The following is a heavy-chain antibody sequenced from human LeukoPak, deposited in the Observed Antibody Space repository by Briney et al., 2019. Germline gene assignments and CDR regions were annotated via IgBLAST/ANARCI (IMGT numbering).Heavy chain of an antibody. CDR1: GFTFSSYG. CDR3: AKDLGLGNGFDL. J-gene: IGHJ5*02. CDR2: ICYDGSNK. Sequence: GGSLRLSCAASGFTFSSYGMHWVRQAPGKGLEWVAVICYDGSNKYYADSVKGRFTISRDNSKNTLYLQMNSPRAEDTAVYYCAKDLGLGNGFDLWGQGTLVTVSS. V-gene: IGHV3-33*06. D-gene: IGHD3-10*01.